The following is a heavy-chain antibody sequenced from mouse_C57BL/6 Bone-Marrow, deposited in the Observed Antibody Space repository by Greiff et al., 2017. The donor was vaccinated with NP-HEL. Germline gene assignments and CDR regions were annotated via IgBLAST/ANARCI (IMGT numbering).Heavy chain of an antibody. J-gene: IGHJ4*01. CDR1: GYTFTSYG. CDR3: ASEVNYAMDY. Sequence: QVQLQQSGAELARPGASVKLSCKASGYTFTSYGISWVKQSTGQGLEWIGEIYPRSGNTYYNEKFKGKATLTADKSSSTAYMKLRSLTSEDSAVYFCASEVNYAMDYWGQGTSVTVSS. V-gene: IGHV1-81*01. CDR2: IYPRSGNT. D-gene: IGHD2-12*01.